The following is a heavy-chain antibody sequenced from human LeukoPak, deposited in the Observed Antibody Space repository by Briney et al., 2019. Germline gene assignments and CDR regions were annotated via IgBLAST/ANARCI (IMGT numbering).Heavy chain of an antibody. CDR1: GYTFTGYY. V-gene: IGHV1-2*02. Sequence: GASVKVSCKASGYTFTGYYMHWVRQAPGQRLEWMGWINPNSGGTNYAQKFQGRVTMTRDTSISTAYMELSRLRSDDTAVYYCARVITGSLTPYDYWGQGTLVTVSS. CDR2: INPNSGGT. CDR3: ARVITGSLTPYDY. D-gene: IGHD1-20*01. J-gene: IGHJ4*02.